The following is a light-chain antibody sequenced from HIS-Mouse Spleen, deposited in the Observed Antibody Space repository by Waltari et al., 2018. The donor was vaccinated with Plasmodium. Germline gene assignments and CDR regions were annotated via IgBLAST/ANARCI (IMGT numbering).Light chain of an antibody. CDR2: AAS. V-gene: IGKV1-8*01. J-gene: IGKJ4*01. CDR3: QQYYSYPLT. CDR1: QGISSY. Sequence: AIRMTQSPSSFSASTGARVTITCRASQGISSYLAWYQQKPGKAPKLLIYAASTLQSGVPSRFSGSGSGTDCTLTISCLQSEDFATYYCQQYYSYPLTFGGGTKVEIK.